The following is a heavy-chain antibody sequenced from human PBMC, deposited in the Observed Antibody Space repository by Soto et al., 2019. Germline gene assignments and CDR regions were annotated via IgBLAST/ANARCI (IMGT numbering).Heavy chain of an antibody. CDR2: ILSDGSKQ. Sequence: GGSLRLSCAASRFTFSYYAMHWIRQAPGKGLEWVAVILSDGSKQYYAESVKGRFTISRDNSKSTLYLQMNSLRAEDTAVYYCAKDQTAYYYDSSGYYYWFDPWGQGTLVTVSS. CDR3: AKDQTAYYYDSSGYYYWFDP. D-gene: IGHD3-22*01. V-gene: IGHV3-30-3*01. J-gene: IGHJ5*02. CDR1: RFTFSYYA.